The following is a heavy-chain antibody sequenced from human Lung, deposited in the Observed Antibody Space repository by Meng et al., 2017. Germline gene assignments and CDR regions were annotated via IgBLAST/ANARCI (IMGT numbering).Heavy chain of an antibody. CDR2: LGAHDGDT. D-gene: IGHD3-10*01. Sequence: QVQPLQSGPAVKKPGASVKVSCQASDYPFTGYCVSWVRQAPGQGLEWMAWLGAHDGDTSHAPKFQGRVTVSADRPTATAYMELRSLRSDDTAVYYCARGTPGRSYSDYWGQGTLVTVSS. CDR3: ARGTPGRSYSDY. CDR1: DYPFTGYC. J-gene: IGHJ4*02. V-gene: IGHV1-18*01.